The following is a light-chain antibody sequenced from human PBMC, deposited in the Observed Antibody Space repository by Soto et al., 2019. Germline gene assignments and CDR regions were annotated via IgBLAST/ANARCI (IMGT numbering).Light chain of an antibody. CDR1: QSVSSRK. J-gene: IGKJ4*01. Sequence: EVVLTRSPGTLSLSPGERASLSCRPSQSVSSRKLAWYQQKPGQAPRLXXYGASTRATGIPARFSGSGSGTDFTLTISSLKSEDFAVYYCQQYNNWHTITFGGGTKVDI. CDR2: GAS. V-gene: IGKV3-15*01. CDR3: QQYNNWHTIT.